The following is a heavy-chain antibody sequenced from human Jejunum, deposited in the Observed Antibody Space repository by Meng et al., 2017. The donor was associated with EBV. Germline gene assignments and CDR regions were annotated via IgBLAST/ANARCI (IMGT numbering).Heavy chain of an antibody. CDR1: GYTFTNYP. Sequence: QVRLVLPGGKVKNPGASVKLSLKASGYTFTNYPIQWVRQAPGQRPEWMGCINTGNGETEFSQKFQGRVTITRDTSATTAYMELTSLRSEDTAVYYCASRPGFNIGPFDYWGQGTLVTVSS. J-gene: IGHJ4*02. CDR2: INTGNGET. V-gene: IGHV1-3*04. CDR3: ASRPGFNIGPFDY. D-gene: IGHD3/OR15-3a*01.